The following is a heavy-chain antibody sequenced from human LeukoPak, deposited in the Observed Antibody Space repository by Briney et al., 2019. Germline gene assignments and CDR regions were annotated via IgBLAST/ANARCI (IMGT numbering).Heavy chain of an antibody. Sequence: SETLSLTCTVSGGSISSGSYYCSWIRQPAGKGLEWIGRIYTSGSTNYNPSLKSRVTISVDTSKNQFSLKLSSVTAADTAVYYCARGRYSSSPTGYFQHWGQGTLVTVSS. J-gene: IGHJ1*01. D-gene: IGHD6-13*01. CDR2: IYTSGST. CDR1: GGSISSGSYY. CDR3: ARGRYSSSPTGYFQH. V-gene: IGHV4-61*02.